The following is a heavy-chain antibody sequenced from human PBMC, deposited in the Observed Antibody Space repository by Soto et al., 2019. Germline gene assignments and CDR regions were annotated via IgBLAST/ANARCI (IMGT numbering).Heavy chain of an antibody. CDR1: GFTFSSYA. CDR3: ARDGEPLLYYYDYQGGGPGLYY. V-gene: IGHV3-30-3*01. D-gene: IGHD3-22*01. CDR2: ISYDGSNK. Sequence: GGSLRLSCAASGFTFSSYAMHWVRQAPGKGLEWVAVISYDGSNKYYADSVKGRFTISRDNSKNTLYLQMNSLRAEDTAVYYCARDGEPLLYYYDYQGGGPGLYYWGQGTLVTVSS. J-gene: IGHJ4*02.